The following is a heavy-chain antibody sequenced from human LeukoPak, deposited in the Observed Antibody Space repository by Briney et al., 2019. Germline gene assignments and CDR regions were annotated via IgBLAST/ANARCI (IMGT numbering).Heavy chain of an antibody. Sequence: ASVKGSCKASGYTFTSYDINWVRQATGQGLEWMGWMNPNSGNTGYAQKFQGRVTMTSNTSISTAYMELSSLRSEDTAVYYCARDGSIAVAGNYYYYYMDVWGKGTTVTVSS. V-gene: IGHV1-8*01. D-gene: IGHD6-19*01. CDR1: GYTFTSYD. J-gene: IGHJ6*03. CDR3: ARDGSIAVAGNYYYYYMDV. CDR2: MNPNSGNT.